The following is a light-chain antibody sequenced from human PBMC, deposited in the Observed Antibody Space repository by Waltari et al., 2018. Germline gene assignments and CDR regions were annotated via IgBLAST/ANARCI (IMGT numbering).Light chain of an antibody. CDR2: EAT. Sequence: WYQQHPGKAPRGVIYEATKRPSGVSNRFSGSKSGSTASLTISGLQAEDEADYYCSSRTSSITWVFGGGTKLTVL. V-gene: IGLV2-14*02. CDR3: SSRTSSITWV. J-gene: IGLJ3*02.